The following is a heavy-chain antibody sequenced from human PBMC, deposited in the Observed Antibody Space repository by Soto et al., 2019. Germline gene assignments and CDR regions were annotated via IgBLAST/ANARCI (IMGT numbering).Heavy chain of an antibody. D-gene: IGHD3-10*01. Sequence: GGSLRLSCAASGFAFSSHPMSWVRQAPEKGLEWVAGISDGGDLTYNADSVRGRFTISRDNSRNTLYLQMNSLGAEDTAVYYCARRVIGSSRAFDIWGQGTMVTVS. CDR2: ISDGGDLT. J-gene: IGHJ3*02. CDR3: ARRVIGSSRAFDI. CDR1: GFAFSSHP. V-gene: IGHV3-23*01.